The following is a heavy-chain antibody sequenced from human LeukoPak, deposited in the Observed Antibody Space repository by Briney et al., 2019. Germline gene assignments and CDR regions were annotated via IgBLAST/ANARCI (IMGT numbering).Heavy chain of an antibody. CDR1: GYTFTGYY. CDR2: INPNSGGT. Sequence: ASVKVSCKASGYTFTGYYMHWVRHAPGQGLEWMGWINPNSGGTNYAQKFQGRVTMTRDTSISTAYMELSRLRSDDTAVYYCARAPRGIAAAAGYWGQGTLVTVSS. CDR3: ARAPRGIAAAAGY. D-gene: IGHD6-13*01. J-gene: IGHJ4*02. V-gene: IGHV1-2*02.